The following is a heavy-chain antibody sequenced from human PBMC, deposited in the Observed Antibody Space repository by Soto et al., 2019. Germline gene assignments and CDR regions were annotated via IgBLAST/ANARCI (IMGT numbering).Heavy chain of an antibody. CDR1: GFTFSSYA. D-gene: IGHD3-22*01. CDR3: AKYYDSSGYYSPFDY. J-gene: IGHJ4*02. Sequence: EVQLLESGGGLVQPGGSLRLSCAASGFTFSSYAMSWVRQAPGKGLEWVSAISGSGGSTYYADSVKGRFTISRDNSKNTLYLQMNTLRAEDTAVYYCAKYYDSSGYYSPFDYWGQGTLVTVSS. V-gene: IGHV3-23*01. CDR2: ISGSGGST.